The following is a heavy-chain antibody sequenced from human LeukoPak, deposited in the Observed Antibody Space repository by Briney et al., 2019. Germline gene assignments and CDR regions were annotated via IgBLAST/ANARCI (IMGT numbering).Heavy chain of an antibody. CDR1: GFTLSTYA. V-gene: IGHV3-23*01. CDR2: ISGSGGST. D-gene: IGHD5-24*01. J-gene: IGHJ4*02. Sequence: PGGSLRLSCAASGFTLSTYAMSWVRQAPGKGLEWVSTISGSGGSTYYADSVKGRFTISRDNSKNTLYLQMNTLRAEDTAVHYCATGGYNTYYFDYWGQGTLVTVSS. CDR3: ATGGYNTYYFDY.